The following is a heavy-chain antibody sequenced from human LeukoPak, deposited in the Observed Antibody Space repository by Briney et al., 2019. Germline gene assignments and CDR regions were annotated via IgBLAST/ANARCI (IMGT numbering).Heavy chain of an antibody. D-gene: IGHD3-3*01. CDR1: GGSISSYY. CDR3: ARSPFYDFWSGYTPHNWFDP. CDR2: IYYSGST. J-gene: IGHJ5*02. Sequence: SETLSLTCTVSGGSISSYYWSWIRQPPGKGLEWIGYIYYSGSTNYNPSLKSRVTISVDTSKNQFSLKLSSVTAADTAVYYCARSPFYDFWSGYTPHNWFDPWGRGTLVTVSS. V-gene: IGHV4-59*08.